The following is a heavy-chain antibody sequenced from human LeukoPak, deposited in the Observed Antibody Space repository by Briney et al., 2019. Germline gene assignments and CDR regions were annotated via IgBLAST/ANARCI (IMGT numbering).Heavy chain of an antibody. CDR3: ARLKATVSIHDYFDS. Sequence: PSETLSLTGTVSGGPFSSYYWTWIRQPPGKGLEWIGYIDHGGSTNYNPPPRSGASTSSDTSKNHLSLELASVAAADTAVYYCARLKATVSIHDYFDSWGQGTLVTVSS. V-gene: IGHV4-59*01. CDR1: GGPFSSYY. J-gene: IGHJ4*02. D-gene: IGHD4-17*01. CDR2: IDHGGST.